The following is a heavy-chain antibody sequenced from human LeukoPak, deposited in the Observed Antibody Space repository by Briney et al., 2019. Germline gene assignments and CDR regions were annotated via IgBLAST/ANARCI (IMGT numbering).Heavy chain of an antibody. CDR1: GGSISSYY. CDR3: ARGEVLRFLEWFDY. CDR2: IYTSGST. D-gene: IGHD3-3*01. J-gene: IGHJ4*02. V-gene: IGHV4-4*07. Sequence: PSETLSLTCTVSGGSISSYYWSWIRQPAGKGLEWIGRIYTSGSTNYNPSLKSRVTMSVDTSKNQFSLKLSSVTAADTAVYYCARGEVLRFLEWFDYWGQGTLVTVSP.